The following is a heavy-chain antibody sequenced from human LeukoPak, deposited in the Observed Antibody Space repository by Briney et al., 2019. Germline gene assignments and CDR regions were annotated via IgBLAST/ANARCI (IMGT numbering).Heavy chain of an antibody. CDR1: GGTFSSYA. V-gene: IGHV1-69*04. CDR3: ARAAAILAAPTPLLDY. Sequence: ASVKVSCKASGGTFSSYAISWVRQAPGQGLEWMGRIIPILGIANYAQKFQGRVTITADKSTSTAYMELSSLRSEDTAVYYCARAAAILAAPTPLLDYWGQGTLVTVSS. J-gene: IGHJ4*02. CDR2: IIPILGIA. D-gene: IGHD6-6*01.